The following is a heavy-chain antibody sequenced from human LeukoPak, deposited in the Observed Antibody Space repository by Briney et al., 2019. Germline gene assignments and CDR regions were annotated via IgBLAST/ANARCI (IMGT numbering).Heavy chain of an antibody. CDR3: ARLVRYGGNSAHY. D-gene: IGHD4-23*01. Sequence: PGGSLRLSCAASGFTFSSYWMSWVRQAPGKGLEWVANIKQDGSEKYYVDSVKGRFTISRDNAKNSLYLQMNSLRAEDTAVYYCARLVRYGGNSAHYWGQGTLVTVSS. CDR1: GFTFSSYW. J-gene: IGHJ4*02. V-gene: IGHV3-7*01. CDR2: IKQDGSEK.